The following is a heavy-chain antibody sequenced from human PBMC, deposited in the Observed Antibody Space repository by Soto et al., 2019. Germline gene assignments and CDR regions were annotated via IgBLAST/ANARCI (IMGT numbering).Heavy chain of an antibody. J-gene: IGHJ6*02. CDR2: AYYRSQWYY. CDR3: TKQKGDSRTCNGMDV. Sequence: QVQLQQSGPGLVKPSQTLSLTCAISGDGVSSNSAAWNWIRQSPSRGLEWLGRAYYRSQWYYDSAVFVRSRITVIPDTSKNQFSLQLSSVTPEDTAVYFCTKQKGDSRTCNGMDVWGQGTTVIVSS. V-gene: IGHV6-1*01. D-gene: IGHD2-21*02. CDR1: GDGVSSNSAA.